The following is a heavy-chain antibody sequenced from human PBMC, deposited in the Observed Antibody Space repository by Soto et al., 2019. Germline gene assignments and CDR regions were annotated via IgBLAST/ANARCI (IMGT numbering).Heavy chain of an antibody. Sequence: EVQLLESGGGLVQPGGSLRLSCAASGFTFSSYAMSWVRQAPGKGLEWVSAISGSGGSTYYADSVKGRFTISRDNSKNTPYRQMNSLRAEDTAVYYCAKAPREIAVAGIDYWGQGTLVTVSS. CDR2: ISGSGGST. D-gene: IGHD6-19*01. V-gene: IGHV3-23*01. CDR3: AKAPREIAVAGIDY. J-gene: IGHJ4*02. CDR1: GFTFSSYA.